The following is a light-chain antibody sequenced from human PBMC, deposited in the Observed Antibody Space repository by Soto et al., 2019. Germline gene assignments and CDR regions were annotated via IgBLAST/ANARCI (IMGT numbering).Light chain of an antibody. CDR2: EVS. Sequence: QSVLTQPPSASGSPGQSVTISCTGTSSDVGGYNYVSWYQQHPGKAPKLMIYEVSKRPSGVPDRFSGYKSGNTASLTVSGLQAEDEADYYCSSYAGSNNWGVFGGGTKLTVL. CDR1: SSDVGGYNY. CDR3: SSYAGSNNWGV. V-gene: IGLV2-8*01. J-gene: IGLJ2*01.